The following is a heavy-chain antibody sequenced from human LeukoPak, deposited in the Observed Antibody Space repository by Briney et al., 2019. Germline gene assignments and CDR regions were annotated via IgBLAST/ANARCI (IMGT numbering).Heavy chain of an antibody. CDR1: GGPFSGYY. V-gene: IGHV4-34*01. D-gene: IGHD4-17*01. J-gene: IGHJ4*02. CDR2: INHSGST. Sequence: SETLSLTCAVYGGPFSGYYWSWIRQPPGKGLEWIGEINHSGSTNYNPSLKSRVTISVDTSKNQFSLKLSSVTAADTAVYYCARGGVTTVTRDFDYWGQGTLVTVSS. CDR3: ARGGVTTVTRDFDY.